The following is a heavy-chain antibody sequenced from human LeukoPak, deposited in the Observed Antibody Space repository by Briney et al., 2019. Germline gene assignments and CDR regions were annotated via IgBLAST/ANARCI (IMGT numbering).Heavy chain of an antibody. CDR1: GFTFSSYA. J-gene: IGHJ4*02. CDR3: ASGITIFGADY. Sequence: GGSLRLSCAASGFTFSSYAMHWVRQAPGKGPEYVSAISSNGGSTYYANSVKGRFTISRDNSKNTLYLQMGSLRAEDMAVYYCASGITIFGADYWGQGTLVTVSS. CDR2: ISSNGGST. D-gene: IGHD3-3*01. V-gene: IGHV3-64*01.